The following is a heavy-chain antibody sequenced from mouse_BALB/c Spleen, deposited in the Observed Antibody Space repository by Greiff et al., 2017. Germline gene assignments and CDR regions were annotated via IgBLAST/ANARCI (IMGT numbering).Heavy chain of an antibody. CDR3: ARSYYRYDEDVYYAMDY. J-gene: IGHJ4*01. Sequence: EVKLVESGAELVKPGASVKLSCTASGFNIKDTYMHWVKQRPEQGLEWIGRIDPANGNTKYDPKFQGKATITADTSSNTAYLQLSSLTSEDTAVYYCARSYYRYDEDVYYAMDYWGQGTSVTVSS. CDR2: IDPANGNT. V-gene: IGHV14-3*02. CDR1: GFNIKDTY. D-gene: IGHD2-14*01.